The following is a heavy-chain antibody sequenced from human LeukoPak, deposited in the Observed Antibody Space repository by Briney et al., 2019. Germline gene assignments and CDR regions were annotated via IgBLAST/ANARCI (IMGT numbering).Heavy chain of an antibody. Sequence: PSETLSLTCAVYGGSFSGYYWSWIRQPPGKGLEWIGEVNHSGSTNYNPSLKSRVTISVDTSKNQFSLKLSSVTAADTAVYYCARDLYKGYYGMDVWGQGTTVTVSS. J-gene: IGHJ6*02. V-gene: IGHV4-34*01. CDR3: ARDLYKGYYGMDV. CDR1: GGSFSGYY. D-gene: IGHD2-2*02. CDR2: VNHSGST.